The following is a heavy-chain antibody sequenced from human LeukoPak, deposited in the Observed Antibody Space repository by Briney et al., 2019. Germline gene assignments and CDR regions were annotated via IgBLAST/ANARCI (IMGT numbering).Heavy chain of an antibody. CDR3: ARDSLRTSWYFDL. CDR2: LYSGGST. J-gene: IGHJ2*01. D-gene: IGHD2-2*01. V-gene: IGHV3-66*01. CDR1: GYTFSSRG. Sequence: GGSLRLSCTASGYTFSSRGMHWLRQAPGKGLEWVSVLYSGGSTYYSDSVKGRFTVSRDISKNTLYLQMNNLRAEDTAVYYCARDSLRTSWYFDLWGRGTLVTVSS.